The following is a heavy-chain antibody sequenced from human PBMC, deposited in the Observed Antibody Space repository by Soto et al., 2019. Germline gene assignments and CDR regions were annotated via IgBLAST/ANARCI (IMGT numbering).Heavy chain of an antibody. CDR3: ARDRDSSGYYYGCFDY. D-gene: IGHD3-22*01. CDR1: GGTFSSYA. J-gene: IGHJ4*02. Sequence: ASVKVSCKASGGTFSSYAISWVRQAPGQGLEWMGGIIPIFGTANYAQKFQGRVTITADESTSTAYMELSSLRSEDTAVYYCARDRDSSGYYYGCFDYWGQGTLVTVSS. V-gene: IGHV1-69*13. CDR2: IIPIFGTA.